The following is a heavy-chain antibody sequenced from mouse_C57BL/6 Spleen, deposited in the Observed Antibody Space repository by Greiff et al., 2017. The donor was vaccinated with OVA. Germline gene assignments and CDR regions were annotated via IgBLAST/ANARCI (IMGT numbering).Heavy chain of an antibody. CDR2: INYDGSST. CDR1: GFTFSDYY. J-gene: IGHJ2*01. Sequence: VQLVESEGGLVQPGSSMKLSCTASGFTFSDYYMAWVRQVPEKGLEWVANINYDGSSTYYLDSLKSRFIISRDNAKNILYLQMSSLKSEDTATYYCARAGDGYFPFDYWGQGTTLTVSS. V-gene: IGHV5-16*01. D-gene: IGHD2-3*01. CDR3: ARAGDGYFPFDY.